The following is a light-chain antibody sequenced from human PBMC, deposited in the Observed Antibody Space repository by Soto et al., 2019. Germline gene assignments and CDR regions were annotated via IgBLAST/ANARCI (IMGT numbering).Light chain of an antibody. CDR2: AAS. CDR1: QVITND. Sequence: DIHLTQSPSSLSAAVGDRVTITCRASQVITNDLGWYQQKPGKAPKRLIYAASTLQSGVPSRFSGSGSGTEFTLTISSLQPEDVATYYCLQLNTYPWTFGQGTKVDIK. CDR3: LQLNTYPWT. V-gene: IGKV1-17*01. J-gene: IGKJ1*01.